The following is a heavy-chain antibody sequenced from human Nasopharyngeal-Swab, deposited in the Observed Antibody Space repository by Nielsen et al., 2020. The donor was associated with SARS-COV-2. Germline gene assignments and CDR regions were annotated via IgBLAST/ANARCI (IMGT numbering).Heavy chain of an antibody. CDR1: GYTFTSYG. CDR3: AREPFINKYSSGWYGFADY. D-gene: IGHD6-19*01. V-gene: IGHV1-18*01. CDR2: ISAYNGNT. J-gene: IGHJ6*02. Sequence: ASVKVSCKASGYTFTSYGISWVRQAPGQGLEWMGWISAYNGNTNYAQKLQGRVTMTTDTSTSTAYMELRSLRSDDTAVYYCAREPFINKYSSGWYGFADYWGQGTTVTVSS.